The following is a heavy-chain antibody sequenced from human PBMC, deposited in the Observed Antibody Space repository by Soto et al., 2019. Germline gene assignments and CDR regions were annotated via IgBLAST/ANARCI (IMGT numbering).Heavy chain of an antibody. J-gene: IGHJ6*02. CDR1: GGTFSSYA. CDR3: ARDGLSLRNYCYYGMDV. CDR2: IIPIFGTA. V-gene: IGHV1-69*01. Sequence: QVQLVQSGAEVKKPGSSVKVSCKASGGTFSSYAISWVRQAPGQGLEWMGGIIPIFGTANYAQKFQGRVTITADESTSTAYMELSSLRSEDTAVYYCARDGLSLRNYCYYGMDVWGQGTTVTVSS. D-gene: IGHD3-22*01.